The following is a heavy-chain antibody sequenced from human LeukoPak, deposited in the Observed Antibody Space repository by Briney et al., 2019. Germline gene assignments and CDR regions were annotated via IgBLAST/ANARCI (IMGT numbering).Heavy chain of an antibody. J-gene: IGHJ4*02. V-gene: IGHV1-18*01. CDR2: ISSYSGNT. D-gene: IGHD6-13*01. CDR1: GYSFTNYG. Sequence: ASVKVSCKASGYSFTNYGVSWVRQAPGQGLEWMGWISSYSGNTDYAQRLQGRVTLTTDISTRTAYMELRNPKSDDTAVYYCARVVAAADPIYYFDYWGQGTLVTVSS. CDR3: ARVVAAADPIYYFDY.